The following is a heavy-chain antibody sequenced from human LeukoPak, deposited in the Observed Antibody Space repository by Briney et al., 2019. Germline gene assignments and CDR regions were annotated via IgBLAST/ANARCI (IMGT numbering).Heavy chain of an antibody. Sequence: ASVKVSCKASGYTFTSYGISWVRQAPGQGLEWMGWISAYNGNTNYAQKFQGRVTITADESTSTAYMELSSLRSEDTAVYYCANTRQGNAFDIWGQGTMVTVSS. D-gene: IGHD3-10*01. CDR1: GYTFTSYG. CDR3: ANTRQGNAFDI. J-gene: IGHJ3*02. V-gene: IGHV1-18*01. CDR2: ISAYNGNT.